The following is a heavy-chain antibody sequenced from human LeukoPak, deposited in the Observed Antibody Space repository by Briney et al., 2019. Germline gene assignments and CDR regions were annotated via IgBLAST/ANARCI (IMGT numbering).Heavy chain of an antibody. D-gene: IGHD3-10*01. CDR2: ISAYNGNT. J-gene: IGHJ2*01. CDR3: ARIGFTTVRGGRYFDL. CDR1: GYTFTSYG. V-gene: IGHV1-18*01. Sequence: ASVKVSCKASGYTFTSYGISWVRQAPRQGLEWMGWISAYNGNTNYAQKLQGRVTMTTDTSTSTAYMELRSLRSDDTAVYYCARIGFTTVRGGRYFDLWGRGTLVTVSS.